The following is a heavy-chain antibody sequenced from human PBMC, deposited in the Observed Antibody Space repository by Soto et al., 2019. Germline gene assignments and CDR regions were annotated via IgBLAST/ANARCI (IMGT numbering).Heavy chain of an antibody. D-gene: IGHD6-6*01. CDR3: AKAPYSSFSHGY. CDR1: GFTFSSYA. Sequence: GGSLRLSCAASGFTFSSYAMSWFRQAPGKGLEWVSAISGSGGSTYYADSVKGRFTISRDNSKNTLYLQMNSLRAEDTAVYYCAKAPYSSFSHGYWGQGTLVTVSS. J-gene: IGHJ4*02. V-gene: IGHV3-23*01. CDR2: ISGSGGST.